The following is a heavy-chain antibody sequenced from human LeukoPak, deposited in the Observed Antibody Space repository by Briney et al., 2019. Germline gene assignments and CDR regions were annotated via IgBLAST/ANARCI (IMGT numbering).Heavy chain of an antibody. CDR1: GGSISSYY. CDR3: ARGQKGVLRYFDWLWWFDP. D-gene: IGHD3-9*01. CDR2: IYYSGST. J-gene: IGHJ5*02. V-gene: IGHV4-59*12. Sequence: PSETLSLTCIVSGGSISSYYWSWIRQPPGKGLEWIGYIYYSGSTNYNPSLKSRVTISVDTSKNQFSLRLSSVTAADTAVYYCARGQKGVLRYFDWLWWFDPWGQGTLVTVSS.